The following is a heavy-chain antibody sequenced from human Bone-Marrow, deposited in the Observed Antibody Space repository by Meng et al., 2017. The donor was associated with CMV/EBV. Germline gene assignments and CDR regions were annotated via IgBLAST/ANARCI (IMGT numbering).Heavy chain of an antibody. V-gene: IGHV4-34*01. CDR2: INHSGST. D-gene: IGHD2-2*01. CDR3: ARGPFCSSANCYRAFYS. J-gene: IGHJ4*02. Sequence: GSLRLSCAVYGGSFSGHYWNWIRQPPGRDLEWIGEINHSGSTKYNPSLQSRVTLSVDTSKNQFSLKLNSVTAADTAVYYCARGPFCSSANCYRAFYSWGQGTLVTVSS. CDR1: GGSFSGHY.